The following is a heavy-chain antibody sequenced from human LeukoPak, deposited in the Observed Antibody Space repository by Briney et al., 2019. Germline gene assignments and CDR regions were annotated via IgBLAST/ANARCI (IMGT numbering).Heavy chain of an antibody. J-gene: IGHJ4*02. Sequence: SETLSLTCTVSGGSISSSYSYWGWIRQPPGKGLEWIGNIYYSGSTYYSPSLTSRVTVSVDTSENQFSLKLSSVTAADTAVYYCARVLSGSNFDYWGQGTLVTVSS. D-gene: IGHD3-22*01. CDR1: GGSISSSYSY. CDR2: IYYSGST. CDR3: ARVLSGSNFDY. V-gene: IGHV4-39*07.